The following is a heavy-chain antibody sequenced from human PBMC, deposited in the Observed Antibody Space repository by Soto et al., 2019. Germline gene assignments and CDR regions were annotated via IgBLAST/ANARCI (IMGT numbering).Heavy chain of an antibody. CDR3: AISVGVTTLSYLDF. D-gene: IGHD2-21*01. CDR2: IIPMFGTA. V-gene: IGHV1-69*01. CDR1: GGTFSSHG. J-gene: IGHJ4*02. Sequence: QVHLVQSGAEVKKPGSSVKVSCKASGGTFSSHGISWVRQVPGQVLEWMGGIIPMFGTATSTQNFQGRLTITADESTSTAYIELSSLTFEETAVYFCAISVGVTTLSYLDFWGQGTLVTVSS.